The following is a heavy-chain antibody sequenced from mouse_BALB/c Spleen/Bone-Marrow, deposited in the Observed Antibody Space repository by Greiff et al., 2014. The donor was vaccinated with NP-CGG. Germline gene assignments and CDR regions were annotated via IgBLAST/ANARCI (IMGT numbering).Heavy chain of an antibody. J-gene: IGHJ3*01. CDR3: ARDGYYVGFAY. CDR1: GFTFSNYG. Sequence: EVKLVESGGGLVQPGGSLKLSCAASGFTFSNYGMSWVRQTPDKRLELVATINSNGGTTYYSDSVKGRFTISRDNAKNTLYLQMNSLKSEDTAMYYCARDGYYVGFAYWGQGTLVTVSA. CDR2: INSNGGTT. D-gene: IGHD2-3*01. V-gene: IGHV5-6-3*01.